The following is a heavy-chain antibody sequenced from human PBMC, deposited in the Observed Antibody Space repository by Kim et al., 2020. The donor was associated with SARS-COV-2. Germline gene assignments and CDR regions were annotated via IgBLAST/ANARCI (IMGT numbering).Heavy chain of an antibody. V-gene: IGHV3-30*02. CDR2: RRFDARNY. Sequence: GGSLRLSCAASGFTFSIYGMHWGRQGPGTWLELVAMRRFDARNYDSAHSVTCRLTISRDPYRNILYFEINSLRAEDTAMYYCAKAGYRDPGDDAFDVWGKGTMVTVSS. CDR1: GFTFSIYG. D-gene: IGHD3-16*01. J-gene: IGHJ3*01. CDR3: AKAGYRDPGDDAFDV.